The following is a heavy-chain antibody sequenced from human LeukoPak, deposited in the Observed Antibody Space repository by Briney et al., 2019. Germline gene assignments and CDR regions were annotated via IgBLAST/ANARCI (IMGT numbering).Heavy chain of an antibody. Sequence: ASVKVSCKTSGGTFSSDIISWVRQAPGQGLEWMGEIIPIFSTTNYAQKFQGRVTITADKSTSTAYMELSSLRSEDTAVYYCAIHDYGDYEGFPGYWGQGTLVTVSS. CDR1: GGTFSSDI. J-gene: IGHJ4*02. D-gene: IGHD4-17*01. CDR2: IIPIFSTT. CDR3: AIHDYGDYEGFPGY. V-gene: IGHV1-69*06.